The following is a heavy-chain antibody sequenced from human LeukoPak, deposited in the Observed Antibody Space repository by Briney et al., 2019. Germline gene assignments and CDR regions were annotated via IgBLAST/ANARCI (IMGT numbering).Heavy chain of an antibody. CDR2: ISSNGDNT. Sequence: GGSLRLSCPVSGFTFSTYVMHWVRQAPGKGLEYVSAISSNGDNTYYADSVKGRLTISRDNSKNTLYLQMSSLRADDTAVYYCVRGTGYWGQGTLVTVSS. V-gene: IGHV3-64D*06. J-gene: IGHJ4*02. CDR1: GFTFSTYV. CDR3: VRGTGY.